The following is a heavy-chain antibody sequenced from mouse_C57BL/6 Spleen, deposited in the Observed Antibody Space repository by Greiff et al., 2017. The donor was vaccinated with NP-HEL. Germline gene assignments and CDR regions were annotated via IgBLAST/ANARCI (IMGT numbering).Heavy chain of an antibody. V-gene: IGHV1-81*01. J-gene: IGHJ4*01. CDR3: ARLLRDYYAMDY. CDR1: GYTFTSYG. D-gene: IGHD1-1*01. CDR2: IYPRSGNT. Sequence: QVQLQQSGAELARPGASVKLSCKASGYTFTSYGISWVKQRAGQGLEWIGEIYPRSGNTYYNEKFKGKATLTADKSSSTAYMELRSLTSEDSAVYFCARLLRDYYAMDYWGQGTSVTVSS.